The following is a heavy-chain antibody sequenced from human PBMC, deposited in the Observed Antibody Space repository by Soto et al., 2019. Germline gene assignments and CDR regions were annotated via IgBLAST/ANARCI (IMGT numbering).Heavy chain of an antibody. CDR1: GYNFTSYD. CDR2: MNPNSGNT. J-gene: IGHJ4*02. Sequence: QVQLVQSGAEVKKPGASVKVYCKASGYNFTSYDINWVRQATGQGLEWMGWMNPNSGNTGYAQKFQGRDTMTSNTSRSTAYMELSSLRSEDTAVHSWARDYGGFDDWSQGTLVTI. D-gene: IGHD4-17*01. CDR3: ARDYGGFDD. V-gene: IGHV1-8*01.